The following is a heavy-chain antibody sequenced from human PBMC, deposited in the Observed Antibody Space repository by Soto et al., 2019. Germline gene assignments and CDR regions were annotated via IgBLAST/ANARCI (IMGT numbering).Heavy chain of an antibody. CDR2: VTLSGDYT. V-gene: IGHV3-23*01. D-gene: IGHD4-17*01. Sequence: EVNLLESGGGLLQPGGSLRLSCVASGFSFTSYAMAWVRQAAGMGLEWVCTVTLSGDYTYYADPVKGRFTISRDNSKNTVYLQLSSLRADDTAVYYCARVGYGDLAQWGQGTWVTVSS. CDR3: ARVGYGDLAQ. CDR1: GFSFTSYA. J-gene: IGHJ4*02.